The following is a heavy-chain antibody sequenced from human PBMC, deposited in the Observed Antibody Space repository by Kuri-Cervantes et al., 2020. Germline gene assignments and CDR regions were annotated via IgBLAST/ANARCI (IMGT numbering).Heavy chain of an antibody. CDR1: GGSISSGGYY. CDR3: ARVRIVVVVAAYFDY. CDR2: IYYSGST. D-gene: IGHD2-15*01. V-gene: IGHV4-31*03. J-gene: IGHJ4*02. Sequence: SETLSLTCTVSGGSISSGGYYWSWIRQHPGKGLEWIGYIYYSGSTYYNPSLKSRVTISVDTSKNQFSLKLSSVTAADTAVYYCARVRIVVVVAAYFDYWGQGTLVTVSS.